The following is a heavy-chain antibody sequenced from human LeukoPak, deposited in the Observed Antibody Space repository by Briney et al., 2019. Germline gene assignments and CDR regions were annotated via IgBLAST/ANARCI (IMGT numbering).Heavy chain of an antibody. D-gene: IGHD2-2*01. Sequence: SETLSLTCTVSGGSISSYYWSWIRQPPGKGQEWIGYIYYSGSTNYNPSLKSRVTISVDTSKNQFSLKLSSVTAADTAVYYCARARDIVVVPAAMGVEAFDIWGQGTMVTVSS. CDR2: IYYSGST. CDR3: ARARDIVVVPAAMGVEAFDI. CDR1: GGSISSYY. J-gene: IGHJ3*02. V-gene: IGHV4-59*01.